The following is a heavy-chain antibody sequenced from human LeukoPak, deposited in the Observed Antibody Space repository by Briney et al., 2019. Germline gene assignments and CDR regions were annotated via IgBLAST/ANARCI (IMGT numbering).Heavy chain of an antibody. D-gene: IGHD2-15*01. J-gene: IGHJ4*02. CDR1: GFTFSSYS. CDR3: ARDLGGYCSGGSCYYFDY. Sequence: GGSLRLSCAASGFTFSSYSMNWVRQAPGKGLEWVSSISSSSSYIYYADSVKGRFTISRDNAKNSLYLQMNSLRAEDTAVYYCARDLGGYCSGGSCYYFDYWGQGTLVTVSS. CDR2: ISSSSSYI. V-gene: IGHV3-21*01.